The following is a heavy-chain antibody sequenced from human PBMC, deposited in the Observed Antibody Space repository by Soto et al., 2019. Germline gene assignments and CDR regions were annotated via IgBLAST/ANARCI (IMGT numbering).Heavy chain of an antibody. CDR1: GYTFTNYD. D-gene: IGHD3-22*01. CDR3: ARGIKLCYYARLFDP. Sequence: QVQLVQSGAEVKKPGASVKVSCKASGYTFTNYDINWVRQATGQGLEYLGWMNPNSGNTGYVQKFQGRVNMTRHTSIVTAYVELSRLRSEETAVYYCARGIKLCYYARLFDPWGQGTLVTVSS. V-gene: IGHV1-8*01. CDR2: MNPNSGNT. J-gene: IGHJ5*02.